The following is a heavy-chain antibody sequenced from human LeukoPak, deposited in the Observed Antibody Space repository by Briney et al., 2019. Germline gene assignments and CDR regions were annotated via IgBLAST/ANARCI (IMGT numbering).Heavy chain of an antibody. CDR2: ISGSGGST. V-gene: IGHV3-23*01. J-gene: IGHJ4*02. Sequence: PGGSLRLSCAASGFTFSSYAMSWVRQAPGKGLEWVSAISGSGGSTYYADSVKGRFTISRDNSKNTLYLQMNSLRAEDTAVYYCAKGNSAIRYCSGGSCYGPFDYWGQGTLVTVSS. D-gene: IGHD2-15*01. CDR3: AKGNSAIRYCSGGSCYGPFDY. CDR1: GFTFSSYA.